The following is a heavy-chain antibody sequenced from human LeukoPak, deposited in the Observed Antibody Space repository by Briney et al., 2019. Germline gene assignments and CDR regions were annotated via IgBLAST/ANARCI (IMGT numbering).Heavy chain of an antibody. CDR1: GFTFSSYA. V-gene: IGHV3-30*04. J-gene: IGHJ3*01. D-gene: IGHD6-19*01. CDR3: ARGPSGWGIF. Sequence: GRSLRLSCAAAGFTFSSYAMHWVRQAPGKGLEWVAVISYDGSNKYYADSVKGRFTISRDNSKNTLYLQMNSLRAEDTAVYYCARGPSGWGIFGGQGTMVTVSS. CDR2: ISYDGSNK.